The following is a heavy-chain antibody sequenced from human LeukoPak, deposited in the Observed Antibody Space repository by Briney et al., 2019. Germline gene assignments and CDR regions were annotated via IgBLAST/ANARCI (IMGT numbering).Heavy chain of an antibody. CDR3: ARDQPGYGDYDYYYYMDV. CDR1: GFTFSSYS. CDR2: ISSSSSCI. V-gene: IGHV3-21*01. J-gene: IGHJ6*03. D-gene: IGHD4-17*01. Sequence: GGSLRLSCAASGFTFSSYSMNWVRQAPGKGLEWVSSISSSSSCIYYADSVKGRFTISRDNAKNSLYLQMNSLRAEDTAVYYCARDQPGYGDYDYYYYMDVWGKGTTVTVSS.